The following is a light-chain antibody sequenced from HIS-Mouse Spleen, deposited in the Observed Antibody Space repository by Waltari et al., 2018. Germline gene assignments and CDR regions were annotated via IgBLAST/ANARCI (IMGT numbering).Light chain of an antibody. J-gene: IGLJ3*02. CDR3: SSYTSSSSWV. V-gene: IGLV2-14*01. CDR2: EVS. CDR1: SSDVGGYNY. Sequence: QSALTQPASVSGSPGQSITISCTGTSSDVGGYNYVSWYQQHPGKAPKLMIYEVSNRPSGVSNRCSGSKPGNTASLTISGLQAEDEADYYCSSYTSSSSWVFGGGTKLTVL.